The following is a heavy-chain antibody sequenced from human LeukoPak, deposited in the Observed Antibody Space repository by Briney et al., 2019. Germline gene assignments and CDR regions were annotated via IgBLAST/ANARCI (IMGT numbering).Heavy chain of an antibody. CDR2: IYYSGST. D-gene: IGHD5-12*01. CDR3: VRGGYSGYDYSRYYYMDV. V-gene: IGHV4-59*01. J-gene: IGHJ6*03. Sequence: SETLSLTCTVSGGSISSYYWSWIRQPPGKGLEWIGYIYYSGSTNYNPSLKSRVTISVDTSKNQFSLKLSSVTAADTAVYYCVRGGYSGYDYSRYYYMDVWGKGTTVTVSS. CDR1: GGSISSYY.